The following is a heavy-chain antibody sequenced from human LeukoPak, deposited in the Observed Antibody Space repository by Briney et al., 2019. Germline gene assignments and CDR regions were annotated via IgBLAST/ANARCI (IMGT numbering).Heavy chain of an antibody. D-gene: IGHD5-24*01. CDR1: GFTFSSDA. J-gene: IGHJ4*02. CDR2: ISGSGDVT. V-gene: IGHV3-23*01. Sequence: PGGSLRLSCAASGFTFSSDAMTWVRQAPGMGLEWVSVISGSGDVTSYADSVRGRFTISRDNSKNTLYLQMSSQRAEDTAVYYCAKGGRKDAYIYWGQGTLVTVSS. CDR3: AKGGRKDAYIY.